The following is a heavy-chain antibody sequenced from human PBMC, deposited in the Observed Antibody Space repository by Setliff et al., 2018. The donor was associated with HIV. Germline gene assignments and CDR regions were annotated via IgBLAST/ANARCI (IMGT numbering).Heavy chain of an antibody. V-gene: IGHV1-8*01. D-gene: IGHD6-13*01. CDR1: GYTFTSFD. J-gene: IGHJ3*02. Sequence: ASVKVSCKASGYTFTSFDINWVRQATGQGLEWMGWMNPNSGNSGFAQKFQGRVTMTRNSSISTAYMELSSLRSEDTAVYYCARGRQQLVHGAFDIWGQGTMVTVSS. CDR3: ARGRQQLVHGAFDI. CDR2: MNPNSGNS.